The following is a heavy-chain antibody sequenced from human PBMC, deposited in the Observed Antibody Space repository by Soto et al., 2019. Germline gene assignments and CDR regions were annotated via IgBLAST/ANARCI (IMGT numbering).Heavy chain of an antibody. Sequence: QVQLVESGGGVVQPGRSLRLSCAASGFTFSSYGMHWVRQAPGKGLEGVAVIWYDGSNKYYADSVKGRFTISRDNSKNTLYLQRNSLRAEDTAVYYCARDGGESASNYGMDVWGQGTTVTVSS. J-gene: IGHJ6*02. CDR1: GFTFSSYG. D-gene: IGHD3-16*01. CDR3: ARDGGESASNYGMDV. V-gene: IGHV3-33*01. CDR2: IWYDGSNK.